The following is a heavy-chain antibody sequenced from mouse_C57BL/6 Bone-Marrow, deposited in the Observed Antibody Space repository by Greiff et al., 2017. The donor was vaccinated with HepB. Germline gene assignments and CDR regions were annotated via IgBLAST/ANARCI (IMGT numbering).Heavy chain of an antibody. CDR2: IDPSDSST. Sequence: VQLQQPGAELVMPGASVKLSCKASGYTFTSYWMHWVKQRPGQGLEWIGEIDPSDSSTNYNQKFKGKSTLTVDKSSSTAYMQLSSLTSEDSAVYYCARRRTAQATDYFDYWGQGTTLTVSS. CDR3: ARRRTAQATDYFDY. J-gene: IGHJ2*01. D-gene: IGHD3-2*02. V-gene: IGHV1-69*01. CDR1: GYTFTSYW.